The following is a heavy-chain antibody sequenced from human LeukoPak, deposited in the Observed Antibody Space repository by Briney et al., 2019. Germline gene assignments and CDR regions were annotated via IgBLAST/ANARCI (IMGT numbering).Heavy chain of an antibody. J-gene: IGHJ5*02. D-gene: IGHD4-11*01. V-gene: IGHV4-38-2*01. Sequence: PSETLSLTCAVSGYSLSSGYYWGWIRQPPGKGLEWIGSIYHSGSTYYNPSLKSRVTISVATSKNQFSLKLSSVTAADTAVYYCARTGKQTTVLNWFDPWGQGTLVTVSS. CDR2: IYHSGST. CDR1: GYSLSSGYY. CDR3: ARTGKQTTVLNWFDP.